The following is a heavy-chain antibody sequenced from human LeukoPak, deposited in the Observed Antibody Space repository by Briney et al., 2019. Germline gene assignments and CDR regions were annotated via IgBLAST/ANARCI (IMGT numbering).Heavy chain of an antibody. V-gene: IGHV3-48*04. CDR2: ITISGHTK. Sequence: GGSLRLSRAASGFTFSRSWMNWVRQAPGKGLEWIADITISGHTKNYADSVKGRFTISRDNAGTSLYLQMNSLRVEDTGVYYCARGDPHADLWGQGTLVTVSS. J-gene: IGHJ5*02. CDR3: ARGDPHADL. CDR1: GFTFSRSW.